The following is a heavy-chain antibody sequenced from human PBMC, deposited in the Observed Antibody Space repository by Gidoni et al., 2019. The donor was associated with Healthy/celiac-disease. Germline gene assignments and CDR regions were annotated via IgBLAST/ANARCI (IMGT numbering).Heavy chain of an antibody. V-gene: IGHV3-23*01. J-gene: IGHJ6*03. CDR3: PLAARTPWYEKYYYYMDV. Sequence: EVQLLESGGGLVQPGGSLRLSCAASGFTFSSYAMSWVRQAPGKGLEWVSAISGSGGSTYYADSVKGRFTISRDNSKNTLYLQMNSLRAEDTAVYYCPLAARTPWYEKYYYYMDVWGKGTTVTVSS. CDR1: GFTFSSYA. CDR2: ISGSGGST. D-gene: IGHD6-6*01.